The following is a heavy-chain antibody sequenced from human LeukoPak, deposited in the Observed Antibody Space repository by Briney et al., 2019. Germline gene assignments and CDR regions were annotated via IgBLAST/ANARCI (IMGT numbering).Heavy chain of an antibody. V-gene: IGHV4-39*07. CDR1: GGSISSSSYY. Sequence: SETLSLTCTVSGGSISSSSYYWGWIRQPPGKGLEWIGRIYYSGSTYYNPSLKSRVTISVDTSKNQFSLKLSSVTAADTAVYYCARLRRGDILTGYALLFDYWGQGTLVTVSS. J-gene: IGHJ4*02. D-gene: IGHD3-9*01. CDR3: ARLRRGDILTGYALLFDY. CDR2: IYYSGST.